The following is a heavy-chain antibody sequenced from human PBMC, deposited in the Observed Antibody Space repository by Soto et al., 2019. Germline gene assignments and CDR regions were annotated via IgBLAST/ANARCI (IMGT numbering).Heavy chain of an antibody. J-gene: IGHJ5*02. CDR2: INHSGST. CDR3: ARDNRVAQPWIQLWLDRQNWFAP. CDR1: GGSFSGYY. V-gene: IGHV4-34*01. D-gene: IGHD5-18*01. Sequence: QVQLQQWGAGLLKPSETLSLTCAVYGGSFSGYYWSWIRQPPGKGLEWIGEINHSGSTNYNPSLKSRVTISVDTSKNQFSLKLSSVTVADTAVYYCARDNRVAQPWIQLWLDRQNWFAPWGQGTLVTVSS.